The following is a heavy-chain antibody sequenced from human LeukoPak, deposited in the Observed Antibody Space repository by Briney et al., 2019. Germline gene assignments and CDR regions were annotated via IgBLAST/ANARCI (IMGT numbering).Heavy chain of an antibody. CDR3: ARHLFRGMDV. CDR1: GGSISSGDYS. CDR2: IYYSGST. V-gene: IGHV4-30-4*01. J-gene: IGHJ6*02. Sequence: SETLSLTCTVSGGSISSGDYSWSWIRQPPGKGLEWIGYIYYSGSTNYNPSLKSRVTISVDTSKNQFSLKLSSVTAADTAVYYCARHLFRGMDVWGQGTTVTVSS. D-gene: IGHD2-21*01.